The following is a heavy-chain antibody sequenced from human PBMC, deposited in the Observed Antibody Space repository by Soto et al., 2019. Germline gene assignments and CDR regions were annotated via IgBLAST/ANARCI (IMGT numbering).Heavy chain of an antibody. J-gene: IGHJ6*02. CDR2: ITDVGDPT. CDR3: AKDRGIAYHLEGGFYYSGMDV. V-gene: IGHV3-23*01. D-gene: IGHD6-13*01. CDR1: GFTFGTYA. Sequence: PGESLKISCAASGFTFGTYAMNWVRQAPGKGLEWVSTITDVGDPTYYADSVKGRLTISRDNSKNTLLLQMNSLAAEDTARYYCAKDRGIAYHLEGGFYYSGMDVWGQGTTVTVSS.